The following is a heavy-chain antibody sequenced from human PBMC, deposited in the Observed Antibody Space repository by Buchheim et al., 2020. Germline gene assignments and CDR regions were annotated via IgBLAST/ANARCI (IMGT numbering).Heavy chain of an antibody. CDR2: IYYSGST. Sequence: QVQLQESGPGLVKPSETLSLTCTVSGGSISSYYWSWIRQPPGKGLEWIGYIYYSGSTNYNPSLKSRVTISVEPSKHQFPLKLSSVTAADTAVYYCARDAYCTNGVCWDYGMDVWGQGTT. J-gene: IGHJ6*02. D-gene: IGHD2-8*01. V-gene: IGHV4-59*01. CDR3: ARDAYCTNGVCWDYGMDV. CDR1: GGSISSYY.